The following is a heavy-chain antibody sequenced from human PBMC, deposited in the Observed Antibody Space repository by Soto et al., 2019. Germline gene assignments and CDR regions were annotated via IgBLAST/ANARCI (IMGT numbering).Heavy chain of an antibody. CDR2: IIPIFGTA. CDR1: GGTFSSYA. CDR3: ASGSSSFDFDY. D-gene: IGHD6-6*01. J-gene: IGHJ4*02. V-gene: IGHV1-69*13. Sequence: ASVKVSCKASGGTFSSYAISWVRQAPGQGLEWMGGIIPIFGTANYAQKFQGRVTITADESTSTAYMELSSLRSEDTAVYYCASGSSSFDFDYWGQGTLLTVSS.